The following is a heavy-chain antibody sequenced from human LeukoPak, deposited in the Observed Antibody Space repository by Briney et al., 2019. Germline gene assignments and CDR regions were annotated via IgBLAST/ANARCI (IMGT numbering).Heavy chain of an antibody. CDR2: INGDGYST. Sequence: GGSLRLSCSAFGFTFRSYLMHWVRQAPGKGLVWVSRINGDGYSTSYADSVKGRFTISRDNAKNTLYLQMNSLRADDTAVYYCALASSGSYSGLDYWGQGTLVTVSS. CDR1: GFTFRSYL. CDR3: ALASSGSYSGLDY. V-gene: IGHV3-74*01. D-gene: IGHD1-26*01. J-gene: IGHJ4*02.